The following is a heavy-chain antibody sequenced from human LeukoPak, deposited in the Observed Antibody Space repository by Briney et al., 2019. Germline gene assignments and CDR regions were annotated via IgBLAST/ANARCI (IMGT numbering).Heavy chain of an antibody. CDR3: ARGSSGWAGIPDNWFDP. V-gene: IGHV4-4*02. J-gene: IGHJ5*02. CDR1: GGSISSSNW. D-gene: IGHD6-19*01. Sequence: SGTLSLTCAVSGGSISSSNWWSWVRQPPGKGLEWIGEIYHSGSTNYNPSLKSRVTISVDKSENQFSLKLSSVTAADTAVYYCARGSSGWAGIPDNWFDPWGQGTLVTVSS. CDR2: IYHSGST.